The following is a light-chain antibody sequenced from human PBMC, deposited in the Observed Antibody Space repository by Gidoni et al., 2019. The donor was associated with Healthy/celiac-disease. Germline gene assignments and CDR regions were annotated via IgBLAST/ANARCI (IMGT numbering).Light chain of an antibody. J-gene: IGKJ5*01. V-gene: IGKV3-11*01. Sequence: EIVFTQSPATLSLSPGERATLSCRASQSVSSYLAWYQQKPGQAPRLLIYDASNRATGIPARFSGSGSGTDFTLTISSLEPEDFAVYYCQQRSNWPPNFXQXTRLEIK. CDR3: QQRSNWPPN. CDR1: QSVSSY. CDR2: DAS.